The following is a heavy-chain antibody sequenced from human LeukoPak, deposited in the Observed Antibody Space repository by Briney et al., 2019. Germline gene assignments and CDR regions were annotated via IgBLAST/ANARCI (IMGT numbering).Heavy chain of an antibody. CDR1: GFTFSSYG. CDR3: ARDPGRRAGLIAAAGTS. D-gene: IGHD6-13*01. V-gene: IGHV3-21*01. Sequence: PGGSLRLSCAASGFTFSSYGMHWVRQAPGKGLEWVSSISSSSSYIYYADSVKGRFTISRDNAKNSLYLQMNSLRAEDTAVYYCARDPGRRAGLIAAAGTSWGQGTLVTVSS. J-gene: IGHJ5*02. CDR2: ISSSSSYI.